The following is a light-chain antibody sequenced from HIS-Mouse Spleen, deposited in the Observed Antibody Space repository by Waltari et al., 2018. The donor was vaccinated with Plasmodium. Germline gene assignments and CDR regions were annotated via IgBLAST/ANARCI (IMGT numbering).Light chain of an antibody. J-gene: IGLJ3*02. CDR3: YSTDSSGNHRV. CDR2: EDS. Sequence: SYELTQPPSVSVSPGQTARTTCSADTLPTNYAYWYQQKSGQAPVLVIYEDSKRPPGIPERFSGSSSGTMATLTISGAQVEDEADYYCYSTDSSGNHRVFGGGTKLTVL. CDR1: TLPTNY. V-gene: IGLV3-10*01.